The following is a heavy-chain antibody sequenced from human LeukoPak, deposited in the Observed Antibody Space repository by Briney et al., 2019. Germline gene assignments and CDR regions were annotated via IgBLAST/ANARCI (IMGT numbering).Heavy chain of an antibody. CDR1: GFTFSSYW. D-gene: IGHD1-26*01. V-gene: IGHV3-74*01. CDR2: INSDGSST. CDR3: ARVGRYSGSYPTFDY. J-gene: IGHJ4*02. Sequence: GGSLRLSCAASGFTFSSYWMHWVRQAPGKGLVWVSRINSDGSSTSYADSVKGRFTISRDNAKNTLYLQINSLRAEDTAVYYCARVGRYSGSYPTFDYWGQGTLVTVSS.